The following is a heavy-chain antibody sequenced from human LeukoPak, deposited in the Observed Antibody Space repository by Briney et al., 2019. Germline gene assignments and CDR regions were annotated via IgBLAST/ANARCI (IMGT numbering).Heavy chain of an antibody. CDR2: IRSKAYGGTT. Sequence: KPGRSLRLSCTASGFTFGDYAMSWFRQAPGKGLEWVGFIRSKAYGGTTEYAASVKGRFTISRDDSKSIAYLQMNSLKTEDTAVYYCAREVDGGSRSYYDSSGYPFDYWGQGTLVTVSS. V-gene: IGHV3-49*05. J-gene: IGHJ4*02. CDR1: GFTFGDYA. CDR3: AREVDGGSRSYYDSSGYPFDY. D-gene: IGHD3-22*01.